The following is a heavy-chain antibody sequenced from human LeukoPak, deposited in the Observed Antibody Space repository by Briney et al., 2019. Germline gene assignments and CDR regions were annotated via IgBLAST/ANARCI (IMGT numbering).Heavy chain of an antibody. V-gene: IGHV3-30*02. CDR2: IRYDGSNK. J-gene: IGHJ4*02. D-gene: IGHD3-16*01. Sequence: GGSPRLSCASSGFTFSSYGMHWVRQAPGKGLEWVAFIRYDGSNKYYADSVKGRFTISRDNSKNTLYLQMNSLRAEDTAVYYCAKFPEGVFSLSDYWGQGTLVTVSS. CDR3: AKFPEGVFSLSDY. CDR1: GFTFSSYG.